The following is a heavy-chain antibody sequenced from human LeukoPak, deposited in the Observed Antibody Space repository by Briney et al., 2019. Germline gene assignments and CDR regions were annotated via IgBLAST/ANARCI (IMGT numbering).Heavy chain of an antibody. V-gene: IGHV1-8*01. Sequence: ASAKVSCKASGYTFTSYDFNWVRQATGQRPEWMGWMSPNSGDTGYAQKFQDRVTMTRNTSISTAYMELSSLRSDDTAVYYCARGPPNWGYDYWGPGTLVTVSS. J-gene: IGHJ4*02. CDR3: ARGPPNWGYDY. CDR2: MSPNSGDT. CDR1: GYTFTSYD. D-gene: IGHD7-27*01.